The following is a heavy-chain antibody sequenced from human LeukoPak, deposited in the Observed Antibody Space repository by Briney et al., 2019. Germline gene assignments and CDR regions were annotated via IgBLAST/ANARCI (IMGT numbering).Heavy chain of an antibody. J-gene: IGHJ4*02. D-gene: IGHD6-19*01. CDR1: ASTFGSTS. V-gene: IGHV3-21*01. CDR3: AKGSSSGWSYFDY. Sequence: PGGSLTLSCSPFASTFGSTSVDWARRAPGKGLEWVSFISSGRSYIYYADSVKGRFTISRDNAENSLYLQMNSLRAEDMAVYYCAKGSSSGWSYFDYWGQGTLVTVSS. CDR2: ISSGRSYI.